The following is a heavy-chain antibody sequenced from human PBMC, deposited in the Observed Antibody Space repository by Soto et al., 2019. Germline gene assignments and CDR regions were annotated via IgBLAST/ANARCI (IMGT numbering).Heavy chain of an antibody. CDR3: ARDGASVRVGYFDL. CDR2: YSSSGSTI. J-gene: IGHJ2*01. D-gene: IGHD2-15*01. V-gene: IGHV3-11*01. CDR1: GFTFSDYY. Sequence: QVQLVESGGGLVKPGGSLRLSCAASGFTFSDYYMSWIRQAAGSGLEWVSYYSSSGSTIYYPDSVRGRFTISRDNSKNSLYLQMNSLRAEDTAVYYCARDGASVRVGYFDLWGRGTLVTVSS.